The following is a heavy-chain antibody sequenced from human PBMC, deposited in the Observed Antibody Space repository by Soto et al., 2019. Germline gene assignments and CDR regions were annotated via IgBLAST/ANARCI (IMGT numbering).Heavy chain of an antibody. J-gene: IGHJ3*01. CDR3: ARNYDGLNAFDV. D-gene: IGHD1-7*01. CDR2: IYHTGST. Sequence: PSETLSLTCTVSSDSISTNNYWSWVRQPPGKGLEWIGEIYHTGSTNYNPSLKSRVTISADKSKNQFSLRLTSVTAADTAVYYCARNYDGLNAFDVWGQGIMVTVSS. V-gene: IGHV4-4*02. CDR1: SDSISTNNY.